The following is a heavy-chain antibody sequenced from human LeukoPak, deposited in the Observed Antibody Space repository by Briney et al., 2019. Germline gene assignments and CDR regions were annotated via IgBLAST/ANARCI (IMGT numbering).Heavy chain of an antibody. D-gene: IGHD3-22*01. Sequence: ASVKVSCTASGYTFTSYAMNWVRQAPGQGLEWMGWINTNTGNPTYAQGFTGRFVFSLDTSVSTAYLQISSLKAEDTAVYYCARDGDYYDSSGPTQYYYYGMDVWGQGTTVTVSS. CDR3: ARDGDYYDSSGPTQYYYYGMDV. CDR1: GYTFTSYA. J-gene: IGHJ6*02. CDR2: INTNTGNP. V-gene: IGHV7-4-1*02.